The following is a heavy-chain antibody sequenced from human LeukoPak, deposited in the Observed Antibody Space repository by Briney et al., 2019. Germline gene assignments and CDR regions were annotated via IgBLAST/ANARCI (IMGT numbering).Heavy chain of an antibody. CDR2: IYYSGST. Sequence: SETLSLTCTVSGGSISSYYWSWIRQPPGKGLEWIGYIYYSGSTNYNPSLKSRVTISVDTSKNQFSLKLSSVTAADTAVYYCARGDHYHDRFDPWGQGTLVTVSS. D-gene: IGHD3-10*01. V-gene: IGHV4-59*01. J-gene: IGHJ5*02. CDR1: GGSISSYY. CDR3: ARGDHYHDRFDP.